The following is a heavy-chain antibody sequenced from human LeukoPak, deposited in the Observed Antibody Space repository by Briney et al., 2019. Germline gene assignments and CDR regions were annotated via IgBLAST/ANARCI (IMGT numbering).Heavy chain of an antibody. V-gene: IGHV1-8*01. CDR1: GYPFRNYD. D-gene: IGHD4-17*01. CDR3: ARLSSHYGDYKVDP. CDR2: INPHSGKT. Sequence: ASVKVSCKTSGYPFRNYDINWVRQATGQGLEWMGWINPHSGKTGYAQKFQGRVTMTTDTSANTAYMDLSSLRSEDTAVYYCARLSSHYGDYKVDPWGQGTLVTVSS. J-gene: IGHJ5*02.